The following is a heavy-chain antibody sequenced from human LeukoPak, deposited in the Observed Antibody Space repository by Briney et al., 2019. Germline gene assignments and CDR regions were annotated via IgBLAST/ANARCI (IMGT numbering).Heavy chain of an antibody. Sequence: GGSLRLSCAGSGFIFNSHWMTWVRQAPGMGLEWVGNIRQDGDEKFYADSVRGRFTISRDNAKNSLYLHLNSLRAEDTAIYYCARVRTEWYVDLWGRGTLVTVSP. V-gene: IGHV3-7*01. J-gene: IGHJ2*01. CDR1: GFIFNSHW. CDR3: ARVRTEWYVDL. CDR2: IRQDGDEK. D-gene: IGHD2-8*02.